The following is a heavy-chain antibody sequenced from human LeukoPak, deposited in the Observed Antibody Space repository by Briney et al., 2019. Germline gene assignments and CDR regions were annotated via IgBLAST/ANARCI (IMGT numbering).Heavy chain of an antibody. D-gene: IGHD3-9*01. CDR2: ISYDGSNK. J-gene: IGHJ4*02. V-gene: IGHV3-30*18. Sequence: PGGSLRLSCAASGFTFSSYGMHWVRQAPGKGLEWVAVISYDGSNKYYADSVKGRFTISRDNSKNTLYLQMNSLRAEDTAVYYCAKAGYFDWLYRFDYWGQGTLATVSS. CDR3: AKAGYFDWLYRFDY. CDR1: GFTFSSYG.